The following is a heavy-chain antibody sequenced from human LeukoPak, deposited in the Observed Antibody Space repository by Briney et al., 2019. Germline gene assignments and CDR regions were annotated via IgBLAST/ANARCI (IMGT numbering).Heavy chain of an antibody. CDR3: ARDRGSGWYRYYFDY. CDR2: ISSSSYI. CDR1: GFTFSSYS. Sequence: GGSLRLSCAASGFTFSSYSMNWVRQAPGKGLEWVSPISSSSYIYYADSVKGRFTISRDNAKNSLYLQMNSLRAEDTAVYYCARDRGSGWYRYYFDYWGQGTLVTVSS. J-gene: IGHJ4*02. D-gene: IGHD6-19*01. V-gene: IGHV3-21*01.